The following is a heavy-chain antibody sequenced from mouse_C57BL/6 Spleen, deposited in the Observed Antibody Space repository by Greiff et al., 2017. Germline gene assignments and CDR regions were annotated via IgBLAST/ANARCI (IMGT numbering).Heavy chain of an antibody. CDR2: IDPETGGT. V-gene: IGHV1-15*01. CDR1: GYTFTDYE. CDR3: TRDDYGSSFAY. J-gene: IGHJ3*01. Sequence: VQLQQSGAELVRPGASVTLSCKASGYTFTDYEMHWVKQTPVHGLEWIGAIDPETGGTAYNQKFKGKAILTADKSSSTAYMELRSLTSEDSAVYYCTRDDYGSSFAYWDQGTLVTVSA. D-gene: IGHD1-1*01.